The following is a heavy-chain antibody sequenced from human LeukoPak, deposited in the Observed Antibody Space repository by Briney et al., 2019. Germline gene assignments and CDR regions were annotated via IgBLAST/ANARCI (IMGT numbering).Heavy chain of an antibody. J-gene: IGHJ4*02. CDR3: VKDNYCSGGSCYSNTFDY. D-gene: IGHD2-15*01. CDR1: GFTFSSYA. Sequence: PGGSLRLSCSASGFTFSSYAMHWVRQAPGKGLEYVSAISSNGGSTHYADSVKGRFTISRDNSKNTLYLQMSSLRAEDTAVYYCVKDNYCSGGSCYSNTFDYWGQGTLVTVSS. CDR2: ISSNGGST. V-gene: IGHV3-64D*09.